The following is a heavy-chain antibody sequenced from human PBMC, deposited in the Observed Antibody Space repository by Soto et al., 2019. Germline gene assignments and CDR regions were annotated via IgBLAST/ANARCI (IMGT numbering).Heavy chain of an antibody. CDR2: VFYGGT. CDR3: ASYRGALYFES. V-gene: IGHV4-59*01. J-gene: IGHJ4*02. Sequence: NLPETLSLTCSVSGRSMSSNYWSWIRQSPDKGLEWLGYVFYGGTDYNPSLGGRVSMSVETSKSQFSLKLTSVTVADTAVYYCASYRGALYFESWGPGILVTVSS. D-gene: IGHD3-16*01. CDR1: GRSMSSNY.